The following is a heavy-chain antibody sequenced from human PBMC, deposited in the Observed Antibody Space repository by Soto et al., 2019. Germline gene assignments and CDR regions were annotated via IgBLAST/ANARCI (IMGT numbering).Heavy chain of an antibody. Sequence: GASVKVSCKASGYTFTGYYMHWVRQAPGQGLEWMGWINPNSGGTNYAQKFQGRVTMTRDTSISTAYMELSRLRSDDTAVYYCARNDYGGNSYFDYWRHGTLVTVSS. D-gene: IGHD4-17*01. CDR2: INPNSGGT. CDR1: GYTFTGYY. J-gene: IGHJ4*01. CDR3: ARNDYGGNSYFDY. V-gene: IGHV1-2*02.